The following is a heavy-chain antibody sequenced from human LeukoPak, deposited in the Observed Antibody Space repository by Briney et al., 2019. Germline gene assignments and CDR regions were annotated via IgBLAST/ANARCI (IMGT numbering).Heavy chain of an antibody. D-gene: IGHD6-19*01. V-gene: IGHV4-59*01. CDR2: IQNPGGT. CDR1: SASISSYY. CDR3: VKHGSGWSFDY. Sequence: PSETLSLTCTVSSASISSYYWGWIRQSPGKGLEWIGYIQNPGGTNYNPSLKSRVSISKDTSKNQFSLQVRSVTAADTAVYYCVKHGSGWSFDYWGQGTLVTVSS. J-gene: IGHJ4*02.